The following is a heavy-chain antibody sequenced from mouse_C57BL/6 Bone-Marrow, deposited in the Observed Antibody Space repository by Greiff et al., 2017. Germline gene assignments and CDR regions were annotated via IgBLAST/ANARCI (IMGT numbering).Heavy chain of an antibody. Sequence: QVQLQQPGAELVRPGSSVKLSCKASGYTFTSYWMDWVKQRPGQGLEWIGNIYPSDSETHYNQKFKDKATLTIYKSSSTAYMPHISLTSEDAAVYYCARHVYAMDYWGQGTSVTVSS. J-gene: IGHJ4*01. CDR3: ARHVYAMDY. CDR1: GYTFTSYW. CDR2: IYPSDSET. V-gene: IGHV1-61*01.